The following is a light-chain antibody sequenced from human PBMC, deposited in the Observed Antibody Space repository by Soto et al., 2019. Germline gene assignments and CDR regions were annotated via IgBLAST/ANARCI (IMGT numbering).Light chain of an antibody. CDR3: SSYAGSKNLV. CDR2: EVS. V-gene: IGLV2-8*01. J-gene: IGLJ2*01. CDR1: SSDVGGYNS. Sequence: QSALTQPPSASGSPGQSVTIPCTGTSSDVGGYNSVSWYQQHPGKVPKLMIYEVSKRPSGVPDRFSGSKSGNTASLTVSGIQAEDEADYYCSSYAGSKNLVFGGGTKLTVL.